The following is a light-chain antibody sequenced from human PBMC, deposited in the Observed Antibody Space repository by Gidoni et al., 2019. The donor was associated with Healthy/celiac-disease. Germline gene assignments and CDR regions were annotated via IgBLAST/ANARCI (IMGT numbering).Light chain of an antibody. CDR1: QRVSSN. J-gene: IGKJ2*03. CDR2: GGS. V-gene: IGKV3-15*01. Sequence: EIVMTQSPATLSVSPGERATLSCRASQRVSSNLSWYQQKPGQPPRRLIDGGSTSTTGSPARCSGSGSGTAFTITISSLLSEDFAVDYCQQYNNWPPLYSFGQGTKLEIK. CDR3: QQYNNWPPLYS.